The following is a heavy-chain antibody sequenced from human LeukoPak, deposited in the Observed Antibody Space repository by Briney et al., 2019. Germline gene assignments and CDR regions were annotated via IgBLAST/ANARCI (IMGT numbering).Heavy chain of an antibody. CDR2: IIPIFGTA. D-gene: IGHD3-3*01. CDR1: GGTFSTYA. Sequence: ASVKVPCKASGGTFSTYAISWVRQAPGQGLEWMGGIIPIFGTANYAQKFQGRVTMTTDTSTSTAYMELRSLRSDDTAVYYCARAYYDFWSGTWNDYYYYMDVWGKGTTVTVSS. J-gene: IGHJ6*03. V-gene: IGHV1-69*05. CDR3: ARAYYDFWSGTWNDYYYYMDV.